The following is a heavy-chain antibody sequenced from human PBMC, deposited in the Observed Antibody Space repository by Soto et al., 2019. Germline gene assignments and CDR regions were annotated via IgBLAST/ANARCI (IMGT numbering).Heavy chain of an antibody. CDR3: ARVPPGGYSGYDSAFDI. V-gene: IGHV3-20*04. D-gene: IGHD5-12*01. CDR2: INWNGGST. CDR1: GFTFGDYG. J-gene: IGHJ3*02. Sequence: PWGSLRVSCAAPGFTFGDYGMRWVRQAPGKGLEWVSGINWNGGSTGYADSVKGRFTISRDNAKNSLYLQMNSLRAEDTALYYCARVPPGGYSGYDSAFDIWGQGTMVTVSS.